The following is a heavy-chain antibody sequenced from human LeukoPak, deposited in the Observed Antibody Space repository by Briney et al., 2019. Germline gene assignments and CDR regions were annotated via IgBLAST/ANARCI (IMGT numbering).Heavy chain of an antibody. Sequence: PSETLSLTCAVYGGSFSGYYWSWIRQPPGKGLEWIGEINHSGSTNYTPSLKSRVTISVDTSKNQFSLKLSSVTAADTAVYYCARGRTGITIFGVVRNTPRYFDYWGQGTLVTVSS. CDR3: ARGRTGITIFGVVRNTPRYFDY. J-gene: IGHJ4*02. CDR1: GGSFSGYY. V-gene: IGHV4-34*01. CDR2: INHSGST. D-gene: IGHD3-3*01.